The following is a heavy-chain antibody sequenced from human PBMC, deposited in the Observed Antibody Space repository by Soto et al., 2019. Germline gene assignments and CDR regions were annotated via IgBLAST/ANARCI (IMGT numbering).Heavy chain of an antibody. V-gene: IGHV1-8*01. Sequence: ASVKVSCKASGYTFTSYDINWVRQATGQGLEWMGWMNPNSGNTGYAQKFQGRVTMTRNTSISTAYMELSSLRSEDTAVYYCASGASYDYIWGSYRHNFDYWGQGTLVTVSS. J-gene: IGHJ4*02. D-gene: IGHD3-16*02. CDR1: GYTFTSYD. CDR3: ASGASYDYIWGSYRHNFDY. CDR2: MNPNSGNT.